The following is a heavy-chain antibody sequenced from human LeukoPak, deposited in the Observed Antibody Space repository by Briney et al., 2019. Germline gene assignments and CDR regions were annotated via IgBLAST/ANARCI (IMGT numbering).Heavy chain of an antibody. Sequence: SETLSLTCTVSGGSISSHYWSWIRQPPGKGLEWIGYIYYSGSTNYNPSLKSRVTISVDTSKNQFSLKLSSVTAADTAVYYCVRGFTVYCTNGECPWFDPWGQGTLVTVSS. J-gene: IGHJ5*02. CDR1: GGSISSHY. CDR3: VRGFTVYCTNGECPWFDP. D-gene: IGHD2-8*01. V-gene: IGHV4-59*11. CDR2: IYYSGST.